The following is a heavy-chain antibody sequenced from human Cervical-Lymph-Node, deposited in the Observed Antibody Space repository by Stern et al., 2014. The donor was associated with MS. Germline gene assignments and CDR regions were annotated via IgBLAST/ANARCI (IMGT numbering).Heavy chain of an antibody. CDR2: INPYSGNT. D-gene: IGHD4-23*01. CDR3: ARVLETDYSGYSDKYYYGMDV. J-gene: IGHJ6*02. Sequence: QVQLVQSGAEVKKPGASVKISCKASGYTFTGYYMHWVRQAPGQGLEWMGWINPYSGNTNYAQKFQGRVTMTRDTSISTAYMELSRLRSDDTAVYYCARVLETDYSGYSDKYYYGMDVWGPGTTVTVSS. CDR1: GYTFTGYY. V-gene: IGHV1-2*02.